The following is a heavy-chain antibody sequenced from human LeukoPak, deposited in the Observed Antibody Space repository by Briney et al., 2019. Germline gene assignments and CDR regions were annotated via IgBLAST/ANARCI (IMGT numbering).Heavy chain of an antibody. D-gene: IGHD6-19*01. J-gene: IGHJ5*02. CDR3: VRWRYSSGWYVDWFDP. V-gene: IGHV4-61*02. CDR2: IYTSGST. Sequence: SETLSLTCTVSGGSISSGGYYWSWIRQPAGKGLEWIGRIYTSGSTNYNPSLKSQVTISVDTSKNQFSLKLSSVTAADTAVYYCVRWRYSSGWYVDWFDPWGQGTLVTVSS. CDR1: GGSISSGGYY.